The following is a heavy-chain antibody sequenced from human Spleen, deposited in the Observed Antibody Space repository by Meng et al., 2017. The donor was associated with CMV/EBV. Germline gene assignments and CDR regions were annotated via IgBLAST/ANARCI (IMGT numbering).Heavy chain of an antibody. V-gene: IGHV3-23*03. CDR3: AKDWSTVTGSYYYGMDV. Sequence: GGSLRLSCAASGFTFSSYAMSWVRQAPGKGLEWVSVIFSGGSSTYSADSVKGRFTISRDNSKNTLYLQMNSLRAEDTAVYYCAKDWSTVTGSYYYGMDVWGQGTTVTVSS. D-gene: IGHD4-11*01. J-gene: IGHJ6*02. CDR2: IFSGGSST. CDR1: GFTFSSYA.